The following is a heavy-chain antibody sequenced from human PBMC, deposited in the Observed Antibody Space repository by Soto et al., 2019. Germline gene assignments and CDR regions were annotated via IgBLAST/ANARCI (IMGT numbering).Heavy chain of an antibody. CDR3: ARDIGSYAYAEGY. V-gene: IGHV4-4*07. CDR1: GGSINSDW. J-gene: IGHJ4*02. Sequence: SEPLSLPGSVSGGSINSDWWSWVRQPAGKGLEWIGRVYSSGTTDYNPSLNSRATMSVETSKNQFSLKLTSVTAADTAVYYCARDIGSYAYAEGYWGQGIQVTVSS. D-gene: IGHD2-2*01. CDR2: VYSSGTT.